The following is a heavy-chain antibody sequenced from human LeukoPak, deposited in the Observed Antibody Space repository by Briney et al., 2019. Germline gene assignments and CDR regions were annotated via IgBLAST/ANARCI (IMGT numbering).Heavy chain of an antibody. V-gene: IGHV3-21*01. J-gene: IGHJ4*02. CDR3: AKSVQGYSDY. Sequence: GGSLRLSCAASGFTFSSYSMNWVRQAPGKGLEWVSFISTSSSYIHNADSVKGRFTISRDNAENSLYLQMNSLRAEDTAVYYCAKSVQGYSDYWGQGTLVTVSS. D-gene: IGHD3-22*01. CDR1: GFTFSSYS. CDR2: ISTSSSYI.